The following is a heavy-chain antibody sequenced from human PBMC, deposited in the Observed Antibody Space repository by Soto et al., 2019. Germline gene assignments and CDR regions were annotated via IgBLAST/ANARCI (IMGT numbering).Heavy chain of an antibody. V-gene: IGHV1-69*06. Sequence: QVQLVQSGAEVKKPGSSMKVSCKASGGTFSSHGITWVRQAPGQGLEWMGGIIPMFGTPKYAQRFQGRVSITADKSTTTAHMELSSLRSEDTAVYYCAIGSVVVMGAATGGLIYWGQGALVTVSS. CDR3: AIGSVVVMGAATGGLIY. D-gene: IGHD2-21*01. CDR2: IIPMFGTP. J-gene: IGHJ4*02. CDR1: GGTFSSHG.